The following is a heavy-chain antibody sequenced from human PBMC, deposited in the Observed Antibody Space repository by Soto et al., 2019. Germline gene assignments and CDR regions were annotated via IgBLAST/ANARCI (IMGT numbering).Heavy chain of an antibody. V-gene: IGHV4-34*01. CDR3: ARAFMYYDFWSGYKNSYYYGMDV. J-gene: IGHJ6*02. Sequence: PSETLSLTCAVYGGSFSGYYWSWIRQPPGKGLEWIGEINHSGSTNYNPSLKSRVTISVDTSKNQFSLKLSSVTAADTAVYYCARAFMYYDFWSGYKNSYYYGMDVWGQGTTVTVS. CDR1: GGSFSGYY. D-gene: IGHD3-3*01. CDR2: INHSGST.